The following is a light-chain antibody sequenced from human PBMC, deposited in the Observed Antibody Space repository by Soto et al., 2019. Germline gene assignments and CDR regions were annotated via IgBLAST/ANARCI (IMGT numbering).Light chain of an antibody. Sequence: IQLTQSPSSLSASVGDIVTIACRASQGISIYLAWYQQEPGKAPNLLIYAASTLQSGVPSRLSGSGSGTDFTLANSSLQPEDFATYYCQQLNSYPYTFGQGTKLEIK. V-gene: IGKV1-9*01. CDR1: QGISIY. CDR3: QQLNSYPYT. CDR2: AAS. J-gene: IGKJ2*01.